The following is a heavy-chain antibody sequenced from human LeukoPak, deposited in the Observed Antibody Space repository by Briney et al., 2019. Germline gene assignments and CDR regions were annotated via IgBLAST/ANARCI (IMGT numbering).Heavy chain of an antibody. J-gene: IGHJ4*02. CDR1: GFTFSGYG. CDR3: ARAMRSGYDY. CDR2: ISSSSDSI. Sequence: PGGSLRLSCAASGFTFSGYGMNWGRQAPGKRLEWVSYISSSSDSIYYADSVKGRFTISRDNAENSLYLQMNSLRDEDTAVYYFARAMRSGYDYWGQGTLVTVSS. V-gene: IGHV3-48*02. D-gene: IGHD5-12*01.